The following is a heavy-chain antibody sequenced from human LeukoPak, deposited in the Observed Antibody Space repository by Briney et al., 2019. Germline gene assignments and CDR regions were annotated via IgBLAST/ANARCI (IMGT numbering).Heavy chain of an antibody. CDR3: AREVRCGGDCYYYMDV. V-gene: IGHV3-48*03. D-gene: IGHD2-21*01. Sequence: GGSLRLSCAASGFTFSSFEMNWVRQAPGKGLEWVSYIGISGSTKYYADSVKGRFTISRDNAKNSLYLQMNSLRAEDTAVYYCAREVRCGGDCYYYMDVWGKGTTVTISS. CDR2: IGISGSTK. J-gene: IGHJ6*03. CDR1: GFTFSSFE.